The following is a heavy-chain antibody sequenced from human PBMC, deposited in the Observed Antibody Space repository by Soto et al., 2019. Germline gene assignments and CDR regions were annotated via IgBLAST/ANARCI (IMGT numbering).Heavy chain of an antibody. V-gene: IGHV4-59*08. J-gene: IGHJ4*02. CDR3: ARRWGDYFDY. CDR1: GGSISSFY. D-gene: IGHD3-16*01. CDR2: IYYSGST. Sequence: SETLSLTCTVSGGSISSFYWSWIRQPPGKGLEWIGYIYYSGSTNYNPSLKSRVTISVDTSKNQFSLKLSSVTAADTAVYYCARRWGDYFDYWGQGTLVTVSS.